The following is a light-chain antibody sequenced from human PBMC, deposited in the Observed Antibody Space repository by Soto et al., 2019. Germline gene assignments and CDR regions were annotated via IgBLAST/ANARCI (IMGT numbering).Light chain of an antibody. J-gene: IGKJ1*01. Sequence: EIVFTQSPATLSFSPGGRATLSCRASQSVSSNLAWYQQKPGQAHRLLIYGAYTRATGIQARFSGSGSGTEFTLTIRSLQSEDFAVYYCKQYNNWPKTFGQGTKVDIK. V-gene: IGKV3-15*01. CDR2: GAY. CDR1: QSVSSN. CDR3: KQYNNWPKT.